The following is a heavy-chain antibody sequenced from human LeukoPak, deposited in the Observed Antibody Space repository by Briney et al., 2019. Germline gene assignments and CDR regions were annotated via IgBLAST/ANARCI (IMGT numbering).Heavy chain of an antibody. Sequence: SETLSLTCTVSGGSISSYYWSWIRQPPGKGLEWLGYIYYSGSTNYNPSLKIRFTISVDTSKTQFSMKLRSVTAADTAVYYCARDRVGQQLVGRNYYYYYMDVWGKGTTVTISS. D-gene: IGHD6-13*01. CDR2: IYYSGST. CDR3: ARDRVGQQLVGRNYYYYYMDV. V-gene: IGHV4-59*01. CDR1: GGSISSYY. J-gene: IGHJ6*03.